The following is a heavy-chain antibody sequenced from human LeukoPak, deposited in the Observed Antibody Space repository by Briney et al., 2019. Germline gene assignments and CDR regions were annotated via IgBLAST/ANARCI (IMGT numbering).Heavy chain of an antibody. J-gene: IGHJ4*02. Sequence: GGSLRLSCAASGFTFSRYWMSWVRQAPGKGLEWEANIKQDGSEKNYVDSVKGRFTISRDNAKNSLYLQMNSLRAEDTAVYYCARRGSGYDLVGYFDYWGQGTLVTVSS. D-gene: IGHD5-12*01. CDR2: IKQDGSEK. V-gene: IGHV3-7*01. CDR1: GFTFSRYW. CDR3: ARRGSGYDLVGYFDY.